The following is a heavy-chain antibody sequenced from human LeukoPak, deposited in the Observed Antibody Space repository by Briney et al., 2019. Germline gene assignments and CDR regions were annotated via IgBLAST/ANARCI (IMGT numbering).Heavy chain of an antibody. J-gene: IGHJ4*02. D-gene: IGHD2-2*01. CDR1: GFTFSTYE. CDR2: ISSSGSTI. V-gene: IGHV3-48*03. Sequence: GGSMRLSCAASGFTFSTYEMNWVRQAPGNWLEWISYISSSGSTIYYADSVKGRFTISRDNAKNSLYLQMNSLRAEDTAVYYCARGRDIVAIPVAMLLDYWGQGALVTVSS. CDR3: ARGRDIVAIPVAMLLDY.